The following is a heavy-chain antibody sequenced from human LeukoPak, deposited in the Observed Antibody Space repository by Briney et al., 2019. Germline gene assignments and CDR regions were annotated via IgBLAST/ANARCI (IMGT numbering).Heavy chain of an antibody. J-gene: IGHJ4*02. Sequence: GGSLRLSCAASGFTVSNNYMSWVRQAPGKGLEWVSVIYGGGSTNYADSVKGRFTISRYTSKNAVYLQMNSLRAEDTAVYYCARGDDSSGSYWGQGTLVTVSS. CDR3: ARGDDSSGSY. CDR2: IYGGGST. D-gene: IGHD3-22*01. CDR1: GFTVSNNY. V-gene: IGHV3-53*01.